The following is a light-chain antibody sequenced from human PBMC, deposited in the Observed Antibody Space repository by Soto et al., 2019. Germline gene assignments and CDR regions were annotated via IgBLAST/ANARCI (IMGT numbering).Light chain of an antibody. CDR3: LNTDSFPWT. J-gene: IGKJ1*01. CDR1: EGLVHDDGNTY. Sequence: DVVMTQSPLSLPVTLGQPASISCRSSEGLVHDDGNTYLNWFQQRPGQSPRRXIYKVSNRGSGVSDRFSGSGSGTYFTLTISKLQPEDFATYYCLNTDSFPWTCGQGTKVDIK. CDR2: KVS. V-gene: IGKV2-30*02.